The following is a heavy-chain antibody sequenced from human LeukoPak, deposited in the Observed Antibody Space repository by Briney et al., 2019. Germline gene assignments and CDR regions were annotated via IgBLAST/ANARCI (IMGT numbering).Heavy chain of an antibody. CDR1: GGSISSGGYY. Sequence: SQTLSLTCTVSGGSISSGGYYWSWIRQHPGKGLEWIGYIYYSGSTNYNPSLKSRVTISVDTSKNQFSLKLSSVTAADTAVYYCARHDFEYYFDYWGQGTLVTVSS. V-gene: IGHV4-31*03. D-gene: IGHD2-21*02. CDR3: ARHDFEYYFDY. J-gene: IGHJ4*02. CDR2: IYYSGST.